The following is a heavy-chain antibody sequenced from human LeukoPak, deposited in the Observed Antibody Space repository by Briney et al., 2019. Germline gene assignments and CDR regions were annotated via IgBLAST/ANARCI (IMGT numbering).Heavy chain of an antibody. CDR1: GYTFTSFY. CDR2: FNPSGSST. V-gene: IGHV1-46*01. Sequence: ASAKVSCKASGYTFTSFYMHWVRQAPGQGLEWMGIFNPSGSSTTYAQKFQGRVTMTRDTSTSIVYMELSSLGSEDTAVYYCARAGENYYDFYYWGQGTLVTVSS. CDR3: ARAGENYYDFYY. D-gene: IGHD1-26*01. J-gene: IGHJ4*02.